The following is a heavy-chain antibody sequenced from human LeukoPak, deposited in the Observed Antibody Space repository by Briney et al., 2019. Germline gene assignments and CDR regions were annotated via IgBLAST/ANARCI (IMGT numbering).Heavy chain of an antibody. CDR3: ARVLRYCSGGNCYSGGLGYMDV. Sequence: GGSLRLSCAASGFTFSDYNMRWIRQAPGKGLEWVSSISRSGSTKYYADSVKGRVTISRDNAKNSLFLQMNSLRAEDTAVYYCARVLRYCSGGNCYSGGLGYMDVWGKGTTVTISS. D-gene: IGHD2-15*01. CDR2: ISRSGSTK. CDR1: GFTFSDYN. V-gene: IGHV3-11*01. J-gene: IGHJ6*03.